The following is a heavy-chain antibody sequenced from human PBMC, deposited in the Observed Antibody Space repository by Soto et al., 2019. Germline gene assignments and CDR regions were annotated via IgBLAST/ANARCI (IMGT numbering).Heavy chain of an antibody. V-gene: IGHV4-59*01. CDR1: GGSISSYY. J-gene: IGHJ4*02. CDR2: ISYSGST. CDR3: ARYSGTYYVY. Sequence: QVQLQESGPGLVRPSETLSLTCTVSGGSISSYYWTWIRQPPGKGLEWIGFISYSGSTSYNPSLKSRVTISVDTSKNQFSLTLSSVTDADTAVYYCARYSGTYYVYWGQGTLVTVSS. D-gene: IGHD1-26*01.